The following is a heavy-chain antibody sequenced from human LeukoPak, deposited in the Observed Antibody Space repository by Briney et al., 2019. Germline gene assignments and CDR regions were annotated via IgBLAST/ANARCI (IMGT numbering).Heavy chain of an antibody. CDR3: ARGPRFGELLPQYYFDY. CDR1: GYSISSGHY. CDR2: MYHSGST. J-gene: IGHJ4*02. V-gene: IGHV4-38-2*02. D-gene: IGHD3-10*01. Sequence: SETLSLTCTVSGYSISSGHYWGWIRSPPGKGLEWIGSMYHSGSTYYNPPLKSRVTISEDTSKNQFSLKLRSVTAADTAVYYCARGPRFGELLPQYYFDYWGQGTLVTVSS.